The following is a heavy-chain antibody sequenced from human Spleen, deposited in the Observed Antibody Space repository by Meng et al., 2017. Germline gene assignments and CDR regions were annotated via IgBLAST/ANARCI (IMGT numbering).Heavy chain of an antibody. J-gene: IGHJ4*02. Sequence: EVQLVESGGGLVQPGGSLRLSCAASGFTFSSYWMHWVRQVPGKGLVWVSRINYDGSSTSYADSVKGRFTISRDNAKNTLYLQMNSLRAEDTAVYYCVKDMHGRGDCWGQGTLVTVSS. D-gene: IGHD1-26*01. CDR1: GFTFSSYW. V-gene: IGHV3-74*01. CDR3: VKDMHGRGDC. CDR2: INYDGSST.